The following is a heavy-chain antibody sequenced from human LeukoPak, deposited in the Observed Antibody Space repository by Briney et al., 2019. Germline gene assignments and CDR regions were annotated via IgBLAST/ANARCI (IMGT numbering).Heavy chain of an antibody. Sequence: GGSLRLSCAASGFTFSSYGMHWVRQAPGKGLEWVAVIWYDGSSKYYADSVKGRFTISRDNSKNTLYLQMNSLRAEDTAVYYCARDKNRVPGIAVAGPFDYWGQGTLVTVSS. CDR1: GFTFSSYG. J-gene: IGHJ4*02. V-gene: IGHV3-33*01. D-gene: IGHD6-19*01. CDR2: IWYDGSSK. CDR3: ARDKNRVPGIAVAGPFDY.